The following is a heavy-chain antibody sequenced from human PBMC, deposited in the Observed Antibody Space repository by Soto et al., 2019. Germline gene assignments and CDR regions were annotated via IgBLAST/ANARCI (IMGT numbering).Heavy chain of an antibody. V-gene: IGHV4-4*02. CDR2: IYRTGST. Sequence: QVQLQESGPGLVKPSGTLSLTCAVSGGSFTSNNLWTWVRPPPGQGLEWSGEIYRTGSTNNNPSLKSRVTISLDKSENQFSLKVTCLTAADTAVYYCASRDPGTSVDYWGQGTLVTVSS. D-gene: IGHD1-7*01. CDR3: ASRDPGTSVDY. J-gene: IGHJ4*02. CDR1: GGSFTSNNL.